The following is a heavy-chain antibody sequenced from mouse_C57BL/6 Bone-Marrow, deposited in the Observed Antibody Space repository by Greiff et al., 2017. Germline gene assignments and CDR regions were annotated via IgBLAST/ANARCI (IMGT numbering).Heavy chain of an antibody. V-gene: IGHV1-52*01. CDR3: ARDSFDN. CDR2: IDPSDSDT. Sequence: QVQLQQPGPELVRPGSSVKLSCKASGYTFTSYWMHWVKQRPIQGLEWIGNIDPSDSDTHYNQKFKDKATLTVDKSSSTAYMQLSSLTSEDSAVYYCARDSFDNWGQGTTLTVSS. J-gene: IGHJ2*01. CDR1: GYTFTSYW.